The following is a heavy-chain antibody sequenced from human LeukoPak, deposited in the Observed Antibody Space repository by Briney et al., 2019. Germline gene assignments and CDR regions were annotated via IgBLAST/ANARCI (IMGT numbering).Heavy chain of an antibody. CDR2: IYYSGST. CDR1: GGSFSGHY. Sequence: SETLSLTCAVYGGSFSGHYWSWIRQPPGKGLEWIGYIYYSGSTNYNPSLKSRVTISVDTSKNQFSLKLSSVTAADTAVYYCARDNSDYYDSSGRNWFDPWGQGTLVAVPS. V-gene: IGHV4-59*11. D-gene: IGHD3-22*01. J-gene: IGHJ5*02. CDR3: ARDNSDYYDSSGRNWFDP.